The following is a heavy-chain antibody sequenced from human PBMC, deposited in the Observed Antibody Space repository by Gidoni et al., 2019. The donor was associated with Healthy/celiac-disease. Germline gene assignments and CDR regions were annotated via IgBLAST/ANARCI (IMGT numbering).Heavy chain of an antibody. J-gene: IGHJ4*02. V-gene: IGHV3-48*02. CDR1: GFTFSSYS. CDR2: IGSSSSSI. CDR3: ARGRQWLVGTYFDY. D-gene: IGHD6-19*01. Sequence: EVQLVESGGGWVQPGGSLRLSCAASGFTFSSYSMNWVRQAPGKGLEWVSYIGSSSSSIYYADSVKGRFTISRDNAKNSLYLQMNSLRDEDTAVYYCARGRQWLVGTYFDYWGQGTLVTVSS.